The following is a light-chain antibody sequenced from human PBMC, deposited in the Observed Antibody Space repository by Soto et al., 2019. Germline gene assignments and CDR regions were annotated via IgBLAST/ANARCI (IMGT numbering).Light chain of an antibody. CDR1: SSDVGGYNF. J-gene: IGLJ1*01. V-gene: IGLV2-14*01. CDR2: EVN. CDR3: CSYRGLESRV. Sequence: QSALTQPASVSGSPGQSITISCTGTSSDVGGYNFVSWYKQYPGKAPKLMIYEVNRRPSGVSDRFSGSKYGNTASLTISGLQAEDEADYYCCSYRGLESRVFGTGTKVTVL.